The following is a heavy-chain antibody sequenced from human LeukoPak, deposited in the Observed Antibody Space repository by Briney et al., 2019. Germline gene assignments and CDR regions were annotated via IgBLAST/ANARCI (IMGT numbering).Heavy chain of an antibody. CDR2: IHYSGST. V-gene: IGHV4-59*01. CDR3: ARVLPLLWFGELLPTGGFDY. J-gene: IGHJ4*02. Sequence: KRSETLSLTCTVSGRSISSYYWSWIRRPPGKGLEWIGYIHYSGSTNYNPSLKSRVTISVDTSKNQFSLKLSSVTAADTAVYYCARVLPLLWFGELLPTGGFDYWGQGTLVTVSS. CDR1: GRSISSYY. D-gene: IGHD3-10*01.